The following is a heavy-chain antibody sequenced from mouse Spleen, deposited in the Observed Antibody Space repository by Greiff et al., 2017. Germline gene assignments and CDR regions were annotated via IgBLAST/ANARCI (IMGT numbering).Heavy chain of an antibody. CDR1: GYTFTSYW. J-gene: IGHJ1*03. CDR3: AREKGRYFDV. Sequence: QVQLQQPGAELVRPGTSVKLSCKASGYTFTSYWMHWVKQRPGQGLEWIGVIDPSDSYTNYNQKFKGKATLTVDTSSSTAYMQLSSLTSEDSAVYYCAREKGRYFDVWGTGTTVTVSS. D-gene: IGHD3-3*01. CDR2: IDPSDSYT. V-gene: IGHV1-59*01.